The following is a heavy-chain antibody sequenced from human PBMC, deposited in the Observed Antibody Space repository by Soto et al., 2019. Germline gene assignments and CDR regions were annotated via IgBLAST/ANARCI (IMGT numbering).Heavy chain of an antibody. Sequence: PGGSLRLSCAASGFFFSSYAMSWVRQAPGKGLEWVSGIGGSGGYKSYADSVKGRFTISRDNSKNALYLQMESLGAEDTAVYYCAKDAAMVSSTFNYFDYWGQVPMVTVYS. D-gene: IGHD6-13*01. CDR2: IGGSGGYK. J-gene: IGHJ4*02. CDR1: GFFFSSYA. V-gene: IGHV3-23*01. CDR3: AKDAAMVSSTFNYFDY.